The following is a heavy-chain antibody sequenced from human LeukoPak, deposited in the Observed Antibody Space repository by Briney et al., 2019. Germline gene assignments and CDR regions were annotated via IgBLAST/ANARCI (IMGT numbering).Heavy chain of an antibody. V-gene: IGHV1-18*01. J-gene: IGHJ5*02. D-gene: IGHD3-10*01. Sequence: GASVKVSCKASGYTFTSYGISWVRQAHGQGLEWMGWISAYNGNTNYAQKLQGRVTMTTDTSTSTAYMELRSLRSDDTAVYYCARDQWFGESLGWFDPWGQGTLVTVSS. CDR1: GYTFTSYG. CDR3: ARDQWFGESLGWFDP. CDR2: ISAYNGNT.